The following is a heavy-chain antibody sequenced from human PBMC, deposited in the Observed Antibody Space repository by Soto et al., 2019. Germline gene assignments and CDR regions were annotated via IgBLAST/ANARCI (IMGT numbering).Heavy chain of an antibody. D-gene: IGHD4-17*01. CDR2: IYDSGST. CDR1: GGSICGGVYY. Sequence: QVQLQESGPGLVKPSETLSLTCTVSGGSICGGVYYWSWIRQPPGKGLEWIGYIYDSGSTYYNPSLKSRVTISVDTSKNQFSLRLSSVTAADTAVYYCAREIIPLTTDWYFDLWGRGTLVTVSS. J-gene: IGHJ2*01. V-gene: IGHV4-30-4*01. CDR3: AREIIPLTTDWYFDL.